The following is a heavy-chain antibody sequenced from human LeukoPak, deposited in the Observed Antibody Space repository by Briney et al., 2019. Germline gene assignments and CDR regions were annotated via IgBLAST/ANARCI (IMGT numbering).Heavy chain of an antibody. CDR2: ISGSGGST. J-gene: IGHJ4*02. V-gene: IGHV3-23*01. Sequence: GGSLRLSCAASGFTFNDYAMSWVRQAPGKGLEWVSGISGSGGSTYYADSVKGRFTISRDNSKDTLYLQMNSLRAEDKAVYYCAKDMSSYGPIALDYWGQGTLVTVSS. CDR1: GFTFNDYA. CDR3: AKDMSSYGPIALDY. D-gene: IGHD5-18*01.